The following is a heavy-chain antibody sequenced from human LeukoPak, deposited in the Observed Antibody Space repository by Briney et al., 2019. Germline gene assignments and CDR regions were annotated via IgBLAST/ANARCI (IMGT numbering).Heavy chain of an antibody. CDR1: GFTFSSYA. CDR3: ARDQAVAALDY. CDR2: ISYDGSNK. Sequence: GRSLRLSCAASGFTFSSYAMHWVRQAPGKGLEWVAVISYDGSNKYYADSVKGRFTISRDNSKNTLYLQMNSLRAEDTAVYYCARDQAVAALDYWGQGTLVTVSP. D-gene: IGHD6-19*01. V-gene: IGHV3-30-3*01. J-gene: IGHJ4*02.